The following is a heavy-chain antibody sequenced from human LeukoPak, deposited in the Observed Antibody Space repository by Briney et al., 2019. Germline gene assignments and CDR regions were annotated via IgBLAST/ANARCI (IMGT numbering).Heavy chain of an antibody. CDR1: GGSFSGYY. CDR3: ARVRHIVVVTAREADGFDI. Sequence: PSETLSLTCAVYGGSFSGYYWSWIRQPPGKGLEWIGEINHSGSTNYNPSLKSRVTISVDTSKNQFSLKLSSVTAADTAVYYCARVRHIVVVTAREADGFDIWGQGTMVTVSS. CDR2: INHSGST. D-gene: IGHD2-21*02. V-gene: IGHV4-34*01. J-gene: IGHJ3*02.